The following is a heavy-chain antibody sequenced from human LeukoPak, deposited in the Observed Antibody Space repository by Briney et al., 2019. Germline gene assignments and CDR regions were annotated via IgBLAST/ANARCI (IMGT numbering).Heavy chain of an antibody. CDR1: GFSVSSTY. D-gene: IGHD3-22*01. V-gene: IGHV3-53*01. CDR3: ARGKLYSYETTSYYGPFDC. J-gene: IGHJ4*02. CDR2: LYSNGII. Sequence: GGSLRLSCAASGFSVSSTYLTWVRQAPGKELEWLSVLYSNGIISYADSVKGRFTISRDSSENAVYLQMDNLRPEDTALYFCARGKLYSYETTSYYGPFDCWGQGTPVTVSS.